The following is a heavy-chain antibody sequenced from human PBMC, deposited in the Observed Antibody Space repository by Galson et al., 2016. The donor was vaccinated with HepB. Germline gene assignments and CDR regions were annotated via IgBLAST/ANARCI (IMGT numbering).Heavy chain of an antibody. J-gene: IGHJ4*02. Sequence: SLRLSCAASGFTFSTYAMTWVRQAPGKGLEWVSVIVGRGVSTYYTDSVKGRFTISRDNSKNTLYLQMNSLGAEDTAVYFCAKDSGGDAYYFDHWGQGTLVTVSS. CDR1: GFTFSTYA. D-gene: IGHD2-21*02. V-gene: IGHV3-23*01. CDR3: AKDSGGDAYYFDH. CDR2: IVGRGVST.